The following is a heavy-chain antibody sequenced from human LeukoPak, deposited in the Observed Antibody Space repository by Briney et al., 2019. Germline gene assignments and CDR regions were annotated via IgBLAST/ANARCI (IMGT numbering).Heavy chain of an antibody. Sequence: ASETLSLTCIVSGGSLNSPNYYWGWIRQPPGKGLEWIGEINHSGSTNYNPSLKSRVTISVDTSKNQFSLKLSSVTAADTAVYYCARGQTIVGATGDFWGRGTLVTVSS. V-gene: IGHV4-39*07. D-gene: IGHD1-26*01. CDR1: GGSLNSPNYY. CDR2: INHSGST. CDR3: ARGQTIVGATGDF. J-gene: IGHJ4*02.